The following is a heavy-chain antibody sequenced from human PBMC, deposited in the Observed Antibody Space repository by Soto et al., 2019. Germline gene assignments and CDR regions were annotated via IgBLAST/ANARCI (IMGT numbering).Heavy chain of an antibody. CDR3: ARVSLTWDKLLWFGGEGFDP. CDR2: IYYSGST. J-gene: IGHJ5*02. D-gene: IGHD3-10*01. Sequence: QVQLQESGPGLVKPSQTLSLTCTVSGGSISSGGYYWSWIRQHPGKGLEWIGYIYYSGSTYYNPSLKSRVTISVDTSKNQFSLKLSSVTAADTAVYYCARVSLTWDKLLWFGGEGFDPWGQGTLVTVSS. V-gene: IGHV4-31*03. CDR1: GGSISSGGYY.